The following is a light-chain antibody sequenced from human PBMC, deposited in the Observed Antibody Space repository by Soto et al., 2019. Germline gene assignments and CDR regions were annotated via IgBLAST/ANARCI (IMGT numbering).Light chain of an antibody. CDR2: AAS. CDR3: QQRYSTPGYT. J-gene: IGKJ2*01. Sequence: DILMTQSPSSLSSSVGDRVTITCRASQSISSYLNGSQQKPGKAPKRLIYAASSLQSGVPPRFSGSGSGTDFSLPISSLQHEDFATYYCQQRYSTPGYTFGQGTKLEIK. V-gene: IGKV1-39*01. CDR1: QSISSY.